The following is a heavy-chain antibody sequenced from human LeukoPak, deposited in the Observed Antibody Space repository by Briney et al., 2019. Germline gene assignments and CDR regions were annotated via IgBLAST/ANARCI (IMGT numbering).Heavy chain of an antibody. D-gene: IGHD3-22*01. CDR1: GGTFSSYA. J-gene: IGHJ3*02. V-gene: IGHV1-69*05. CDR2: IIPIFGTA. Sequence: SVKVSCKASGGTFSSYAISWVRQAPGQGLEWMGGIIPIFGTANYAQKFQGRVTITTDESTSTACVELSSLRSEDTAEYYCARDNRAYYYDSSGYSRHDAFDIWGQGTMVTVSS. CDR3: ARDNRAYYYDSSGYSRHDAFDI.